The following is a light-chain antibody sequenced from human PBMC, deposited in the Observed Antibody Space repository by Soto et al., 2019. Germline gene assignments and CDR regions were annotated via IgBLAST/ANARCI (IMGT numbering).Light chain of an antibody. V-gene: IGKV1-6*01. CDR3: LQDYNYPRT. J-gene: IGKJ1*01. Sequence: AIQMTQSPSSLSASVGDRVTITSRASQCIRNDLGLYQQKPGNAPTLLIYAASSFQSGVPSWFSGSGSGTDFTLTISSLPPEDFATYYCLQDYNYPRTFGQGTKVDIK. CDR2: AAS. CDR1: QCIRND.